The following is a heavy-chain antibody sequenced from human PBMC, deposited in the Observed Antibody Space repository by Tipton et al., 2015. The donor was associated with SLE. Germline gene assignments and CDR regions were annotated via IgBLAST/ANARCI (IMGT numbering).Heavy chain of an antibody. J-gene: IGHJ6*03. CDR1: GFTFSDYA. CDR2: ISGSGTTT. CDR3: AKGIDYSLAYYFYMDV. Sequence: GSLRLSCAASGFTFSDYAMTWVRQAPGKGLEWVSGISGSGTTTHYADSVKGRFTMSRDNSKNTLYLQMNSLRAEDTAVYFCAKGIDYSLAYYFYMDVWGKGTTVTVSS. V-gene: IGHV3-23*01. D-gene: IGHD4-11*01.